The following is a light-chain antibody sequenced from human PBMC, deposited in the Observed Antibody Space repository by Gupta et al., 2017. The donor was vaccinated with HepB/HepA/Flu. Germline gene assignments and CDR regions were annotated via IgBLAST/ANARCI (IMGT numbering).Light chain of an antibody. Sequence: DIVMTQSPDSLAVSLGEIATTNCKSSQSVLLFSDNKNYLGWYQQKVGQPPKLLLHWASTREPGVPDRFSGSGSGTDFTLTINGLQAEDAAVYYCHQYYSRPFSFGPGTKVDVK. V-gene: IGKV4-1*01. CDR3: HQYYSRPFS. CDR1: QSVLLFSDNKNY. CDR2: WAS. J-gene: IGKJ3*01.